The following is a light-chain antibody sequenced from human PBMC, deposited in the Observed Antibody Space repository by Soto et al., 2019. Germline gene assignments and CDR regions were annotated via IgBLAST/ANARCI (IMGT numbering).Light chain of an antibody. Sequence: AIRMTQSPSSFSASTGDRVTITCRASQGISSYLAWYQQKPGKAPKLLIYAASTLQSGVPSRFSGSGSGTDFTLAISSLQPEDSATYYCLQDINYPWTFGQGTKVDSK. CDR3: LQDINYPWT. CDR1: QGISSY. CDR2: AAS. J-gene: IGKJ1*01. V-gene: IGKV1-8*01.